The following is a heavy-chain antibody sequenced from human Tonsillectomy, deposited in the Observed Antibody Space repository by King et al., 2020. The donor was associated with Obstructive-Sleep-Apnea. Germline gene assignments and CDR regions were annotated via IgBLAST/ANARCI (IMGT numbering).Heavy chain of an antibody. CDR1: GFIFSTSS. D-gene: IGHD6-19*01. V-gene: IGHV3-48*01. Sequence: QLVQYGGGLVQPGGSLRLSCAASGFIFSTSSMNWVRQAPGKGLEWISYISSISTTKYYADSVKGRFTISRDNAKNSLYLQMNSLRAEDTAVYYCARDPGGWWGQGTLVTVSS. CDR2: ISSISTTK. J-gene: IGHJ4*02. CDR3: ARDPGGW.